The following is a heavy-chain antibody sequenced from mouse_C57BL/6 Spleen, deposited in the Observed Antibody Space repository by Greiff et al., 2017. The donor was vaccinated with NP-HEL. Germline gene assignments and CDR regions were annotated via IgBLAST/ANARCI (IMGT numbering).Heavy chain of an antibody. CDR3: ARGGLRQAWFAY. Sequence: EVMLVESGGGLVKPGGSLKLSCAASGFTFSDYGMHWVRQAPEQGLEWVAYISSGSSTTYYADTVKGRFTLSRDNAKNTLFLQMTSLRSEDTAMYYCARGGLRQAWFAYWGQGTLVTVSA. CDR1: GFTFSDYG. J-gene: IGHJ3*01. V-gene: IGHV5-17*01. CDR2: ISSGSSTT. D-gene: IGHD2-4*01.